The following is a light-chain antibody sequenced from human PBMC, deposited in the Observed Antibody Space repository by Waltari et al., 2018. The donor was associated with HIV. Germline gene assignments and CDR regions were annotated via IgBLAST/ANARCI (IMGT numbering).Light chain of an antibody. CDR1: SSNIGAGYD. V-gene: IGLV1-40*01. J-gene: IGLJ1*01. Sequence: QSVLTQPPSVSGAPGQRVTISCTGSSSNIGAGYDVHWYQQLPGTAPKLLIYGNSNRPSGVPDRFSGSKSGTSASLAITVFQAEDDADYYSQSYDSSLSGSSVFGTGTKVTVL. CDR3: QSYDSSLSGSSV. CDR2: GNS.